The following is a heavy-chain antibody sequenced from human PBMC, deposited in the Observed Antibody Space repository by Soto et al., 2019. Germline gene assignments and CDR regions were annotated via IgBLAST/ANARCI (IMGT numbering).Heavy chain of an antibody. Sequence: EVQLVESGGGVVQPGRSLRLSCSASGFTFDDYAMNWVRQAPGKGLEWVSSISWNSGNIVYADSVRGRFTISRDNAKTSLYLQMNSLRAEDTAVYYCTKGASTSCFAAFDLWGQGTMVTVSS. CDR3: TKGASTSCFAAFDL. D-gene: IGHD2-2*01. J-gene: IGHJ3*01. CDR2: ISWNSGNI. V-gene: IGHV3-9*01. CDR1: GFTFDDYA.